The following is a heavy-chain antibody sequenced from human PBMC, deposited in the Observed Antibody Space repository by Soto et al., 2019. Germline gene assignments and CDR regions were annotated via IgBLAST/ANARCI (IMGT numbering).Heavy chain of an antibody. D-gene: IGHD2-15*01. CDR3: VTPGWPAWYFDY. J-gene: IGHJ4*02. Sequence: SETLSLTCTVSGGSISNNNYYWGWIRQPPGKGLEWIGSIYYSGSIYHNPSLKSRVTMSVDTSKNQFSLKLSSVTAADTAVYYCVTPGWPAWYFDYWGQGTLVTVSS. CDR2: IYYSGSI. CDR1: GGSISNNNYY. V-gene: IGHV4-39*01.